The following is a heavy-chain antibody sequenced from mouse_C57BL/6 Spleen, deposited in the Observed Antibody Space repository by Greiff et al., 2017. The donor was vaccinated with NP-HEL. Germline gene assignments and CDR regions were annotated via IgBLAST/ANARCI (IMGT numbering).Heavy chain of an antibody. J-gene: IGHJ1*03. CDR2: ISNGGGST. CDR3: ARLSTGTASWYFDV. D-gene: IGHD4-1*01. CDR1: GFTFSDYY. Sequence: EVKLVESGGGLVQPGGSLKLSCAASGFTFSDYYMYWVRQTPEKRLEWVAYISNGGGSTYYPDTVKGRFTISRDNAKNTLYLQMSRLKSEDTAMYYCARLSTGTASWYFDVWGTGTPGTVSS. V-gene: IGHV5-12*01.